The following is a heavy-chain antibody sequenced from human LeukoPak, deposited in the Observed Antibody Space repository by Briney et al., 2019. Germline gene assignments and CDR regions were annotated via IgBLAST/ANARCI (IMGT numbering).Heavy chain of an antibody. CDR1: GFTFSSYS. CDR3: VKDLGAEYFQH. CDR2: ISSSSSTI. J-gene: IGHJ1*01. V-gene: IGHV3-48*01. Sequence: GGSLRLSCAASGFTFSSYSMNWVRQAPGKGLEWVSYISSSSSTIYYADSVKGRFTISRDNAKNSLYLQMNSLRAEDTAVYCCVKDLGAEYFQHWGQGTLVTVSS.